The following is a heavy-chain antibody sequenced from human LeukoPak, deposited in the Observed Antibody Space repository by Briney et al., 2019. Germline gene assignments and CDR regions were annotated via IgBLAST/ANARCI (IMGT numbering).Heavy chain of an antibody. CDR2: ISSSTM. CDR1: GFTFSDYY. CDR3: ARSTTSGGFDP. D-gene: IGHD2-2*01. V-gene: IGHV3-11*04. Sequence: GGSLRLSCAASGFTFSDYYMSWIRQAPGKGLEWVSYISSSTMYYADSVKGRFTISRDNAKNSLYLQMNSLRAEDTAMYYCARSTTSGGFDPWGQGTLVTVSS. J-gene: IGHJ5*02.